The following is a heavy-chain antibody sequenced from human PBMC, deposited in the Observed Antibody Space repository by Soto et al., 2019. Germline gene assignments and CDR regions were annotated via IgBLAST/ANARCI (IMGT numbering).Heavy chain of an antibody. CDR1: GFTFNTYS. CDR3: AREAYYYDSSGYYYDDAFGI. Sequence: PGGSLRLSCEASGFTFNTYSMHWVRQPPGKGLEWLAAIWYDGTQKYYADSVKGRFIISRDNSKKTLYLQMNSLRAEDTAVYYCAREAYYYDSSGYYYDDAFGIWGQGTMVTVSS. V-gene: IGHV3-33*01. J-gene: IGHJ3*02. D-gene: IGHD3-22*01. CDR2: IWYDGTQK.